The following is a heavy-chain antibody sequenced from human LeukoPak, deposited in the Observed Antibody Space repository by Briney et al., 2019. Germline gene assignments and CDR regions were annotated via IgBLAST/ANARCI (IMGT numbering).Heavy chain of an antibody. CDR3: AKGRWRLTINNFDR. D-gene: IGHD4/OR15-4a*01. CDR2: ISDRGDST. CDR1: GLNLTTYA. Sequence: PGGSLRFSCAASGLNLTTYAMGWVRQAPGKGLEWVSVISDRGDSTYYGDSVKGRFTISRDSSKNTLYLQMNSLGGEDTALYYCAKGRWRLTINNFDRWGQGTMVTVSS. J-gene: IGHJ3*01. V-gene: IGHV3-23*01.